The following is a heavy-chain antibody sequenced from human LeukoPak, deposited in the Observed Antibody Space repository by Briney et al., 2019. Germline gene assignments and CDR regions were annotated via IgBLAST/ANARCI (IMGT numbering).Heavy chain of an antibody. D-gene: IGHD3-10*01. CDR2: ISYDGSNK. CDR3: AKGRGRGVINNFDY. V-gene: IGHV3-30*04. J-gene: IGHJ4*02. Sequence: GRSLRLSCAASGFTFSSYAMHWVRQAPGKGLEWVAVISYDGSNKYYADSVKGRFTISRDNTKNSLYLQMNSLRAEDMALYYCAKGRGRGVINNFDYWGQGTLVTVSS. CDR1: GFTFSSYA.